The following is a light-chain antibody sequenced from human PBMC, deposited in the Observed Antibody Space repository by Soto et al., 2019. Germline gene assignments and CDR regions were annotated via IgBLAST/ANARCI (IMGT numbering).Light chain of an antibody. CDR2: WAS. CDR1: QSVLYSSNNKNY. J-gene: IGKJ2*01. Sequence: DIVMTQSPDSLAVSLGERATINCKSSQSVLYSSNNKNYLAWYQQKPGQPPKLLIYWASTRVSGVPDRFSGSWSGTDFTLTISSLQAEDVAVYYGQQYYSTPTFGQGTKLEIK. CDR3: QQYYSTPT. V-gene: IGKV4-1*01.